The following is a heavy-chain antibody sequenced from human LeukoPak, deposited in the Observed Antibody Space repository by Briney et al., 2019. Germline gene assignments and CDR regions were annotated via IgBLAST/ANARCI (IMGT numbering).Heavy chain of an antibody. CDR1: GGSISIGDYY. CDR3: ARESIVATNHLDY. J-gene: IGHJ4*02. D-gene: IGHD5-12*01. V-gene: IGHV4-30-4*01. CDR2: IYYSGST. Sequence: SETLSLTCTVSGGSISIGDYYWSWIRQPPGEGLEWIGYIYYSGSTHYNPSLKSRVTISVDTSKNQFSLKLSSVTAADTAVYYCARESIVATNHLDYWGQGTLVTVSS.